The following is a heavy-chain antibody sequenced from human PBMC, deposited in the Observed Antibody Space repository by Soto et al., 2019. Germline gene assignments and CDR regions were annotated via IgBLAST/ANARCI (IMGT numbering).Heavy chain of an antibody. Sequence: ASVKVSCKASGYTFTSYGISWVRQAPGQGLEWMGWISAYNGNTNYAQKLQGRVTMTTDTSTSTAYMELRSLRSDDTAVYYCASYYAFNSDYYYYYGMDVWGQGTTVTVSS. D-gene: IGHD3-3*01. J-gene: IGHJ6*02. CDR3: ASYYAFNSDYYYYYGMDV. CDR2: ISAYNGNT. V-gene: IGHV1-18*01. CDR1: GYTFTSYG.